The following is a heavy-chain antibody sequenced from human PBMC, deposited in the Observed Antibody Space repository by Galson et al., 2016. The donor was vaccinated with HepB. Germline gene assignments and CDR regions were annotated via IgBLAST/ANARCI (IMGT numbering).Heavy chain of an antibody. D-gene: IGHD4-11*01. CDR3: ARWTAYCPRPGCPRDHDYFDP. J-gene: IGHJ5*02. CDR1: CFLVSSSF. V-gene: IGHV3-53*01. Sequence: SLRLPCAASCFLVSSSFMSWVRQTPGTGLEWLTVMYPRGDTHYSDSVRGRFTISRDNSRNSMSLQMTNLRVGDTAVYFCARWTAYCPRPGCPRDHDYFDPWGQGILVTVSS. CDR2: MYPRGDT.